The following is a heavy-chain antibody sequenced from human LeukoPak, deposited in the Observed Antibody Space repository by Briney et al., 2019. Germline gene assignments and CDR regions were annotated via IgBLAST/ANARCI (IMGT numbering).Heavy chain of an antibody. CDR2: ISDSGVGT. CDR1: GFTFSNYG. V-gene: IGHV3-23*01. D-gene: IGHD2/OR15-2a*01. Sequence: PGESLRLSCVASGFTFSNYGMSWVRQAPGKGLEWVSVISDSGVGTYYADSVKGRFTISRDNSKNTLFLQLNSLRAEDTAVYYCATTLTNLLPRMYFTYWGQGTLVTVSS. CDR3: ATTLTNLLPRMYFTY. J-gene: IGHJ4*02.